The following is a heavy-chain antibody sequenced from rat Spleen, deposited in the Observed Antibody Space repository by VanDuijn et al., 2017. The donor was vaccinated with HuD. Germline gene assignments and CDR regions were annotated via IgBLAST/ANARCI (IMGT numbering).Heavy chain of an antibody. Sequence: QVQLKESGPGLVQSSQTLSLTCTVSGFSLSSSHVTWVRQPPGKGLEWMGIMWNDGDTSYNSALKSRLRISRDTSKSQVFLKMSSLQTEDTATYYCARENYWGQGVMVTVSS. CDR3: ARENY. V-gene: IGHV2-32*01. CDR2: MWNDGDT. CDR1: GFSLSSSH. J-gene: IGHJ2*01.